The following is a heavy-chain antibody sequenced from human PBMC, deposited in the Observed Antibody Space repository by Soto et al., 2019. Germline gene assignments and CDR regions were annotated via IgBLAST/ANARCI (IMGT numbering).Heavy chain of an antibody. CDR3: GRLAEAATGHTDFDF. D-gene: IGHD2-15*01. CDR2: IHSSGGT. CDR1: GASIKSRNYF. J-gene: IGHJ4*02. V-gene: IGHV4-39*02. Sequence: SESLSLTCTVSGASIKSRNYFWGWIRQPPGKGLEFVGSIHSSGGTYYNPSLKSRVTVSVDLSNSHFSLSLKSLTATDTAVYYCGRLAEAATGHTDFDFWGQGTLVTVSS.